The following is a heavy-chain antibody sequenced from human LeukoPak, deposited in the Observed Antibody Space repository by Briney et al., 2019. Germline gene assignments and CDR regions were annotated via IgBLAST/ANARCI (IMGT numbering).Heavy chain of an antibody. D-gene: IGHD1-26*01. CDR1: GFVFSRHN. CDR3: TKEGGDTVVLQEAHAFDI. CDR2: IHYDGRGK. J-gene: IGHJ3*02. V-gene: IGHV3-30*02. Sequence: GGSLRLSCAASGFVFSRHNMHWVRQAPGKGLEWVAYIHYDGRGKKYGDTVKGRFTISRDNSKNTLYLQINSLRDEDAAVYYCTKEGGDTVVLQEAHAFDIWGQGTLVTVSS.